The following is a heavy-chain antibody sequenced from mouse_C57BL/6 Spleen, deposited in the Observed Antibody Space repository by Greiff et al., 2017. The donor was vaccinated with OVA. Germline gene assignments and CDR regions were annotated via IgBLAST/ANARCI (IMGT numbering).Heavy chain of an antibody. Sequence: VQLQQSGPGMVKPSQSLSLTCTVTGYSITSGYDWHWIRHFPGNKLEWMGYISSSGSTNYNPSLKSRSSITHDTSKNHFFLKLNSVTTEDTATYYCARAYGNYAMDYWGQGTSVTVSS. V-gene: IGHV3-1*01. CDR1: GYSITSGYD. CDR2: ISSSGST. D-gene: IGHD2-1*01. J-gene: IGHJ4*01. CDR3: ARAYGNYAMDY.